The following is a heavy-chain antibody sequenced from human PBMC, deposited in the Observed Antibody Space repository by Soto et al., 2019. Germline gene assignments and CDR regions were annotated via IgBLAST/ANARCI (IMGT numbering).Heavy chain of an antibody. J-gene: IGHJ4*02. V-gene: IGHV3-7*01. CDR2: IKEDGSEK. Sequence: VGSLRLSCAASGFTFSNYWMTWVRQAPGKGLEWVANIKEDGSEKHYVDSVEGRFTISRDNAKNSLYLQMNSLRVEDTAVYFCSRDVVVGAKALNYWGQGALVTVSS. CDR1: GFTFSNYW. D-gene: IGHD2-15*01. CDR3: SRDVVVGAKALNY.